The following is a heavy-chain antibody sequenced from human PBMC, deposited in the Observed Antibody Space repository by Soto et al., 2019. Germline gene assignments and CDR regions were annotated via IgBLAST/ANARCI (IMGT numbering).Heavy chain of an antibody. D-gene: IGHD3-3*01. J-gene: IGHJ5*02. CDR3: ARGGVPYYDFWSGYGQSWFDP. CDR1: GFTFSSYW. CDR2: IKQDGSEK. Sequence: EVQPVESGGGLVQPGGSLRLSCAASGFTFSSYWMSWVRQAPGKGLEWVANIKQDGSEKYYVDSVKGRFTISRDNAKNSLYLQMNSLRAEDTAVYYCARGGVPYYDFWSGYGQSWFDPWGQGTLVTVSS. V-gene: IGHV3-7*05.